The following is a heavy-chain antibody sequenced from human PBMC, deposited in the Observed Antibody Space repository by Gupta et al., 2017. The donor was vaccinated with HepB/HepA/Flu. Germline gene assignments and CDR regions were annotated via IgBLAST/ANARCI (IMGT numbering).Heavy chain of an antibody. Sequence: QVQLVQSGAEVKKPGSSVKVSCKASGGTFSSYAISWVRQAPGQGLEWMGRIIPILGIANYAQKFQGRVTITADKSTSTAYMELSSLRSEDTAVYYCARGGQLVFWFDPWGQGTLVTVSS. CDR1: GGTFSSYA. CDR3: ARGGQLVFWFDP. J-gene: IGHJ5*02. V-gene: IGHV1-69*04. CDR2: IIPILGIA. D-gene: IGHD6-6*01.